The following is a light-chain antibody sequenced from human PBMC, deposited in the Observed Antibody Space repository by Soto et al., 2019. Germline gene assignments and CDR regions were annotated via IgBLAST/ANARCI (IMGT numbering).Light chain of an antibody. Sequence: IQMTQSPSSLSESVGDRVTITCRAGQSIFSSLNWYRPRPGKAPTLLIYAASSLQSGVPSRFSVIGSRTEFTLTISSLKPDDYGTDDCQPYYDFRTFCQVTKVDIK. CDR3: QPYYDFRT. CDR1: QSIFSS. CDR2: AAS. J-gene: IGKJ1*01. V-gene: IGKV1-39*01.